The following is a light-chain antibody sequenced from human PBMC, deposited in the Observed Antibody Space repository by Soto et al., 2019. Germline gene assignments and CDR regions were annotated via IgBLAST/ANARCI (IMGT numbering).Light chain of an antibody. CDR3: ASYTTTSPVA. CDR1: NSDIGSYTY. J-gene: IGLJ2*01. CDR2: DVR. Sequence: QSALLQPASVSGSPGQSTTISCSGTNSDIGSYTYVAWYQHLPGRAPKLIIFDVRVRPSGVSERFSGSKSGNTASLTISGLQTEDEADYYCASYTTTSPVAFGGGTKLTVL. V-gene: IGLV2-14*03.